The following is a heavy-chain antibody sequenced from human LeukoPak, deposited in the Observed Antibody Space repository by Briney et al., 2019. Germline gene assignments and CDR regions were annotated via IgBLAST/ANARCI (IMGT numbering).Heavy chain of an antibody. V-gene: IGHV3-33*01. J-gene: IGHJ4*02. CDR1: VFPFSSHC. CDR2: IWYDGRNK. Sequence: GGCLRLSCAASVFPFSSHCMHWVRQAPGKEWEWVAVIWYDGRNKYYADSVKGRFTISRDNSKNTLYLQLNSLRAEDTAVYYCARGPALGYSGSHFDYWGQGTLVTVSS. D-gene: IGHD5-12*01. CDR3: ARGPALGYSGSHFDY.